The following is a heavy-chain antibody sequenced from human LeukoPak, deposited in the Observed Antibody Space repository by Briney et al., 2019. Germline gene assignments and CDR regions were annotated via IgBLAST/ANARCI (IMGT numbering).Heavy chain of an antibody. D-gene: IGHD6-6*01. V-gene: IGHV3-30*02. CDR2: IRYDGSNK. J-gene: IGHJ4*02. CDR1: GFTFSSYG. Sequence: GGSLRLSCAASGFTFSSYGMHWVRQAPAKGLEWVAFIRYDGSNKYYADSVKGRFTISRDNSKNTLYLQMNSLRAEDTAVYYCAKAIHSSSSGVVDYWGQGTLVTVSS. CDR3: AKAIHSSSSGVVDY.